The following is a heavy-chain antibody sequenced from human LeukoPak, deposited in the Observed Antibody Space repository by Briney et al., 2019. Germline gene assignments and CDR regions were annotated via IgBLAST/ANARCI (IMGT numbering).Heavy chain of an antibody. D-gene: IGHD1-20*01. CDR2: ISSSSSYI. V-gene: IGHV3-21*01. CDR1: GFTFSSYS. CDR3: ANEGGLTRTASLDY. J-gene: IGHJ4*02. Sequence: GGSMRLSCAASGFTFSSYSMNWVRQAPGKGLEWVSSISSSSSYIYYADSVKGRFTISRDNSKNTVYLQMNSLRAEDTAVYYCANEGGLTRTASLDYWGQGALVTVSS.